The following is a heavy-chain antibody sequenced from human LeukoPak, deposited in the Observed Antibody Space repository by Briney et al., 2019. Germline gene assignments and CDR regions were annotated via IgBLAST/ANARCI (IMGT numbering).Heavy chain of an antibody. V-gene: IGHV4-59*11. CDR2: IDYNGNT. J-gene: IGHJ4*02. Sequence: PSETLSYTCYVSGDTISSHLWSWIRQPPGQGLDYIGFIDYNGNTNYNPSLKSRVSISLYIFKNLFSLNLNSVSAADTAVYYCAQLAKGYGNSYSFHRWGQGMLVTVSS. D-gene: IGHD4-23*01. CDR3: AQLAKGYGNSYSFHR. CDR1: GDTISSHL.